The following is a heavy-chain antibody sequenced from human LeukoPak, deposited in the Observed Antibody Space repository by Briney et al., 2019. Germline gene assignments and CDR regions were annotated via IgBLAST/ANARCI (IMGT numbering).Heavy chain of an antibody. Sequence: SETLSLTCAVYGGSFSGYYWSWIRQPPGKGLDRIGEINHSGSTNYNPSLKSRVTISVDTSKNQFSLKLSSVTAADTAVYYCARRRRPDIVVVVAATPYNWFDPWGQGTLVTVSS. V-gene: IGHV4-34*01. CDR1: GGSFSGYY. D-gene: IGHD2-15*01. CDR2: INHSGST. CDR3: ARRRRPDIVVVVAATPYNWFDP. J-gene: IGHJ5*02.